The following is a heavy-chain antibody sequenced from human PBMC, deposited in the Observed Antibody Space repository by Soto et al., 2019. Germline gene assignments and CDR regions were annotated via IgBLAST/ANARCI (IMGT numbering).Heavy chain of an antibody. Sequence: SETLSLTCTVSGGSVSSYYWSWIRQPPGKGLEWIGYIYYSESTNYNPSLKSRVTISVDTSKNQFSLRLSSVTAADTAVYYCARTPYSDFWSGYSRERYYYMDVWGKGTTVTVSS. CDR3: ARTPYSDFWSGYSRERYYYMDV. V-gene: IGHV4-59*08. D-gene: IGHD3-3*01. J-gene: IGHJ6*03. CDR2: IYYSEST. CDR1: GGSVSSYY.